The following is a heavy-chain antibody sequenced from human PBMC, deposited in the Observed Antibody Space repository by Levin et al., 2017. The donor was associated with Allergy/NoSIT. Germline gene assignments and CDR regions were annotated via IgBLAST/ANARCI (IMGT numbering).Heavy chain of an antibody. CDR1: GFTFRDYW. CDR2: IDQDGSQK. D-gene: IGHD1-7*01. CDR3: ARKLRGTSAYDAFDI. V-gene: IGHV3-7*03. Sequence: GGSLRLSCAAAGFTFRDYWMTWVRQTPGRGLEWVANIDQDGSQKYYVDSVKGRFTISRDNAKNSVDLQMNYLRDDDTAVYYCARKLRGTSAYDAFDIWGHGTMVTFSS. J-gene: IGHJ3*02.